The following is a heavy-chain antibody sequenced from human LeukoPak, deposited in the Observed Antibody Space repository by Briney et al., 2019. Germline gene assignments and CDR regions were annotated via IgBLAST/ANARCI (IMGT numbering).Heavy chain of an antibody. V-gene: IGHV1-2*02. CDR2: INPNSGGT. Sequence: GASVKVSCKASGYTFTGYYMHWVRQAPGQGLEWMGWINPNSGGTNYAQKLQGRVTMTTDTSTSTAYMELRSLRSDDTAVYYCASSAPLTYCGGDCPSDAFDIWGQGTMVTVSS. CDR3: ASSAPLTYCGGDCPSDAFDI. CDR1: GYTFTGYY. D-gene: IGHD2-21*02. J-gene: IGHJ3*02.